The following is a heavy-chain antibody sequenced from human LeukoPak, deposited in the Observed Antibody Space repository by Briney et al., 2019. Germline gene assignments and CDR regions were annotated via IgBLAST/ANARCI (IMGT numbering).Heavy chain of an antibody. D-gene: IGHD3-10*01. CDR1: GGSISSYY. Sequence: SETLSLTCTVSGGSISSYYWSWIRQPSGKGLEWIGYIYYSGSTNYNPSLKSRVTISVDTSKNQFSLKLSSVTAADTAVYYCAREPEAWFGFDYWGQGTLVTVSS. CDR3: AREPEAWFGFDY. V-gene: IGHV4-59*01. J-gene: IGHJ4*02. CDR2: IYYSGST.